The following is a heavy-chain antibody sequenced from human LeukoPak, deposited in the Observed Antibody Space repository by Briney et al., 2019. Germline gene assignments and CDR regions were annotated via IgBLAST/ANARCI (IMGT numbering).Heavy chain of an antibody. CDR3: GEHPPRNTVDF. CDR1: GGSISSYY. V-gene: IGHV4-59*08. CDR2: ISDIGSI. D-gene: IGHD2-8*02. J-gene: IGHJ4*02. Sequence: SETLSLTCAVSGGSISSYYWSWIRQPPGKGLEWIAYISDIGSINYNPSLKSRVTISLDTSKNQFSLKLSSVTAADTAVYYCGEHPPRNTVDFWGQGPRVTVSS.